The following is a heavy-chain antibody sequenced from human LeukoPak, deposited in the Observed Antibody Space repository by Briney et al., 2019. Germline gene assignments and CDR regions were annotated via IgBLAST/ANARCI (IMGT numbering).Heavy chain of an antibody. J-gene: IGHJ4*02. CDR1: GFTFSNRA. D-gene: IGHD6-19*01. V-gene: IGHV3-23*01. CDR3: AKGEDSSGWYPSYFDY. Sequence: PGGSLRLSCAASGFTFSNRAMSWVRQAPGKGLEWVSTISGSGGSTYYADSVKGRFTISRDNSKNTLYLQINSLRAEDTALYYCAKGEDSSGWYPSYFDYWGQGTLVTVSS. CDR2: ISGSGGST.